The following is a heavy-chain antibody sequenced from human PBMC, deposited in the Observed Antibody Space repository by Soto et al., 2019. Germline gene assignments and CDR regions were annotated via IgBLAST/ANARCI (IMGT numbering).Heavy chain of an antibody. CDR2: ILYDGTKK. Sequence: HPGGSLRLSCEGSGFTFNSYGMYWVRQAPGKGLDWVSHILYDGTKKYYADSVKGRFTISRDNSKNTLYLQMDRMRIEDTAVYFCVKDLAHMADHWGQGTLVTVSS. CDR1: GFTFNSYG. CDR3: VKDLAHMADH. V-gene: IGHV3-30*18. J-gene: IGHJ4*02.